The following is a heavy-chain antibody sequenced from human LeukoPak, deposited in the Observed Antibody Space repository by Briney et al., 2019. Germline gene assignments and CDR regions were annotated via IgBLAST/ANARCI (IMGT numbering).Heavy chain of an antibody. D-gene: IGHD6-13*01. CDR2: IYHSGST. J-gene: IGHJ4*02. CDR3: ARDGESSSWPRY. CDR1: GGSFSGYY. V-gene: IGHV4-34*01. Sequence: SETLSLTCAVYGGSFSGYYWSWIRQPPGKGLEWIGYIYHSGSTYYNPSLKSRVTISVDRSKNQFSLKLSSVTAADTAVYYCARDGESSSWPRYWGQGTLVTVSS.